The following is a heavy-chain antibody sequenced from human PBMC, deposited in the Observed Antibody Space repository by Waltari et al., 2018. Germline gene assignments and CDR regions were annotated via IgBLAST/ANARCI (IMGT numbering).Heavy chain of an antibody. D-gene: IGHD3-22*01. CDR3: ADSSGYYRQFDAFDI. Sequence: QVQLQQWGAGLLKPSETLSLTCAVYGGSFSGYYWRWIRQPPGKGLEWIGEINQSGSTNYNPSLKSRVTISVDTSKNQFSLKLSSVTAADTAVYYCADSSGYYRQFDAFDIWGQGTMVTVSS. V-gene: IGHV4-34*01. CDR1: GGSFSGYY. CDR2: INQSGST. J-gene: IGHJ3*02.